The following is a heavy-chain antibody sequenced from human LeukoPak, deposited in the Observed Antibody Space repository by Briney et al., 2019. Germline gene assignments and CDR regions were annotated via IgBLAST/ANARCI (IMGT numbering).Heavy chain of an antibody. CDR3: ARHGYNYGFDY. J-gene: IGHJ4*02. V-gene: IGHV3-33*08. CDR1: GFTFSDYY. D-gene: IGHD5-24*01. CDR2: IWYDGSNK. Sequence: GGSLRLSCAASGFTFSDYYMSWIRQAPGKGLEWVAVIWYDGSNKYHVDPVKGRFTTSRDISKNTLYLQMNSLSAEDTAVYYCARHGYNYGFDYWGQGTLVTVSS.